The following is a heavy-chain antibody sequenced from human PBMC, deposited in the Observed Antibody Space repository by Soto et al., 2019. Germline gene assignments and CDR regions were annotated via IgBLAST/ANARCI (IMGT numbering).Heavy chain of an antibody. V-gene: IGHV1-18*04. J-gene: IGHJ4*02. Sequence: ASVKVSCKASGYTFTSYGISWVRQAPGQGLEWMGWISAYNGNTNYAQKLQGRVTMTTDTSTSTAYMELRSRRYDDTAVYYGARDGVTTVTIDYWGQGTLVTVSS. D-gene: IGHD4-17*01. CDR2: ISAYNGNT. CDR1: GYTFTSYG. CDR3: ARDGVTTVTIDY.